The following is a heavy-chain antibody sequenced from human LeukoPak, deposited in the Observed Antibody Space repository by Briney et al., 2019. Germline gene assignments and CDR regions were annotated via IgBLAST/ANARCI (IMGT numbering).Heavy chain of an antibody. CDR3: ARHIVGAIDDVFDI. CDR2: IYYSGST. CDR1: GGSISSYY. V-gene: IGHV4-59*08. Sequence: KASETLSLTCTVSGGSISSYYWSWIRQPPGKGLEWIGYIYYSGSTNYNPSLKSRVTISVDTSKNQFSLKLSSVTAADTAVYYCARHIVGAIDDVFDIWGQGTMVTVSS. D-gene: IGHD1-26*01. J-gene: IGHJ3*02.